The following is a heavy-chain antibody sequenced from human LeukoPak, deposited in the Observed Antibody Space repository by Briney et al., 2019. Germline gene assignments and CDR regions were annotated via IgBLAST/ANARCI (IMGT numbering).Heavy chain of an antibody. CDR3: ARVSGYSGSSSPFDY. V-gene: IGHV1-46*01. J-gene: IGHJ4*02. Sequence: ASVKVSCKASGYTFTIYYMHWVRQAPGQGLEWMGIINPSGGSTSYAQKFQGRVTMTRDTSTSTGYMELSSLRSEDTAVYYCARVSGYSGSSSPFDYWGQGTLVTVSS. CDR2: INPSGGST. D-gene: IGHD1-26*01. CDR1: GYTFTIYY.